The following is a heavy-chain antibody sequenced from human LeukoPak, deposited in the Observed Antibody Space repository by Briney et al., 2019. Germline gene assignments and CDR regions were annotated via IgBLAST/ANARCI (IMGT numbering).Heavy chain of an antibody. V-gene: IGHV4-31*02. CDR1: GFTFSSYA. CDR3: ARDPRGNSYGLGYFDY. J-gene: IGHJ4*02. D-gene: IGHD5-18*01. Sequence: LRLSCAASGFTFSSYAMSWIRQHPGKGLEWIGYIYYSGSTYYNPSLKSRVTISIDTSKNQFSLKLSSVTAADTAVYYCARDPRGNSYGLGYFDYWGQGILVTVSS. CDR2: IYYSGST.